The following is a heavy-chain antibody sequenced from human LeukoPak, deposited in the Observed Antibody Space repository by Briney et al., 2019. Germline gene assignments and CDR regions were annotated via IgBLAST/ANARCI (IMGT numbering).Heavy chain of an antibody. V-gene: IGHV3-30*03. Sequence: GGSLRLSCEASGFTLRNYGMHWVRQAPGKGLEWVAFISFDGNKKYYADSVKGRFTISRDNSKHILYLQMNSLRAEDTAVYYCATISGNFDYFDYWGQGTLVTVSS. CDR1: GFTLRNYG. J-gene: IGHJ4*02. D-gene: IGHD1-26*01. CDR2: ISFDGNKK. CDR3: ATISGNFDYFDY.